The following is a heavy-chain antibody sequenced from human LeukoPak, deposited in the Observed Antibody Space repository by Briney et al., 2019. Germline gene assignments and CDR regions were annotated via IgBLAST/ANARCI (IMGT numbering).Heavy chain of an antibody. CDR3: AKAEGMVRGVSYYYYGMDV. CDR1: GYTFTSYG. CDR2: ISAYNGNT. J-gene: IGHJ6*02. Sequence: ASVKVSCKASGYTFTSYGISWVRQAPGQGLEWMGWISAYNGNTNYAQKLQGRVTMTTDTSTSTAYMELRSLRSDDTAVYYCAKAEGMVRGVSYYYYGMDVWGQGTTVTVSS. D-gene: IGHD3-10*01. V-gene: IGHV1-18*01.